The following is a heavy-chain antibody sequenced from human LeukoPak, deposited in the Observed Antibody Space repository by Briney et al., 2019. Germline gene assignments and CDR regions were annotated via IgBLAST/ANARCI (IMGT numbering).Heavy chain of an antibody. Sequence: PSETLSLTCTVSGGSISSYYWSWIRQPPGKGREWIGYIYYTGSTNYNPSLKSRVTISVDTSKDQFSLNLTSVTAADTAVYYCARYGSGSYRQFDYWGQGTLVTVSS. CDR1: GGSISSYY. J-gene: IGHJ4*02. CDR2: IYYTGST. V-gene: IGHV4-59*01. CDR3: ARYGSGSYRQFDY. D-gene: IGHD3-10*01.